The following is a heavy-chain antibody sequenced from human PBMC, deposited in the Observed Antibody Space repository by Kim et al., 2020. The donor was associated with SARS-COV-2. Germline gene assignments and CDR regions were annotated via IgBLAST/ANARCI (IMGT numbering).Heavy chain of an antibody. CDR3: TSGGAA. Sequence: KTDGGTTGYAAPGKGRLTSSRDDSKNTLDLQMNSLKTEDTAVYYCTSGGAAWGQGTLVTVSS. V-gene: IGHV3-15*01. J-gene: IGHJ4*02. CDR2: KTDGGTT.